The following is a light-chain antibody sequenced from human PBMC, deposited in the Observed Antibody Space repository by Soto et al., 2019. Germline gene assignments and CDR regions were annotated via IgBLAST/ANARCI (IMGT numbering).Light chain of an antibody. CDR2: AAS. CDR1: QSVSSSN. J-gene: IGKJ2*01. Sequence: EIVLTQSPVTLSLSPGERATLSCRASQSVSSSNLAWYQQKPGQAPRLLIYAASSRATGIPDRFSGSGSGAEFTLTIIRLEPEDFAVYYCQQYGTSPPYTFGQGTKVEIK. CDR3: QQYGTSPPYT. V-gene: IGKV3-20*01.